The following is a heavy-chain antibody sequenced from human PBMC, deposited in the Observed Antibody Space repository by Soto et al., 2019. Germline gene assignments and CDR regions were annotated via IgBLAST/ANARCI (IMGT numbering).Heavy chain of an antibody. CDR1: GFTFSNYE. Sequence: PGGSLRLSCAASGFTFSNYEMNWVRQAPGKGLQWVSYISSSGSTIYYADSVKGRFTISRDNAKNSLYLQMNSLRAEDTAVYYCVSQGVNNHYGMDVWGQGTTVTVSS. CDR3: VSQGVNNHYGMDV. D-gene: IGHD2-21*01. V-gene: IGHV3-48*03. CDR2: ISSSGSTI. J-gene: IGHJ6*02.